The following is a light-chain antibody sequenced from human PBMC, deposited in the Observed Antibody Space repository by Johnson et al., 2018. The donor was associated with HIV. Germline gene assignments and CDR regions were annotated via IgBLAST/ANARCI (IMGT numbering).Light chain of an antibody. V-gene: IGLV1-51*01. CDR2: DNN. J-gene: IGLJ1*01. Sequence: QSVLTQPPSVSAAPGQKVTISCSGSSSNIGNNYVSWYQQLPGTAPKLLIYDNNKRPSGIPDRFSGSRSGTSATLDITGLQPGDEADYYCGAWDSSLSAYVFATETKVTVL. CDR1: SSNIGNNY. CDR3: GAWDSSLSAYV.